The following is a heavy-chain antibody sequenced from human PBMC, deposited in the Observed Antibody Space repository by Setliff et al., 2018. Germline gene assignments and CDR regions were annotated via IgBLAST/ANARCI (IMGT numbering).Heavy chain of an antibody. CDR2: IYYSGNT. D-gene: IGHD3-3*01. J-gene: IGHJ3*02. V-gene: IGHV4-59*11. CDR1: GGSIDSHY. CDR3: ARGKTFFGAFIRAFDI. Sequence: SETLSLTCSVSGGSIDSHYWSWIRQPPGKGLEWIGSIYYSGNTNYNPSLKSRVTISIDTSKNQFSLKLSSVTAADTAVYHCARGKTFFGAFIRAFDIWGQGRMVPVSS.